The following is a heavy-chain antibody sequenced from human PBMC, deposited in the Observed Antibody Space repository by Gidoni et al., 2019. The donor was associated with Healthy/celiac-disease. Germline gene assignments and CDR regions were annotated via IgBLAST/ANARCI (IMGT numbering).Heavy chain of an antibody. CDR1: GYTFTSYD. Sequence: QVQLVQSGAEVKKPGASVKVSCKASGYTFTSYDINWVRQATGQGLEWMGWMNPNSGNTGYAQKFQGRVNMTRNTSISTAYKELSSLRSEDTAVYYCARAPARITIFGVVIMAKYYYYYMDVWGKGTTVTVSS. V-gene: IGHV1-8*01. J-gene: IGHJ6*03. D-gene: IGHD3-3*01. CDR2: MNPNSGNT. CDR3: ARAPARITIFGVVIMAKYYYYYMDV.